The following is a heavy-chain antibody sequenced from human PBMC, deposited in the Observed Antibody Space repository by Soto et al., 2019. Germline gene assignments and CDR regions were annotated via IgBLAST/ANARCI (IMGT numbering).Heavy chain of an antibody. Sequence: GGSLRLSCAASGFTFSGSAMHWVRQASGKGLEWVGRIRSKANSYATAYAASVKGRFTISRDDSKNTAYLQMNSLKTEDTAVYYCTRWVDYYHSSGSLRTYWGQGTLVTVSS. J-gene: IGHJ4*02. D-gene: IGHD3-22*01. V-gene: IGHV3-73*01. CDR2: IRSKANSYAT. CDR3: TRWVDYYHSSGSLRTY. CDR1: GFTFSGSA.